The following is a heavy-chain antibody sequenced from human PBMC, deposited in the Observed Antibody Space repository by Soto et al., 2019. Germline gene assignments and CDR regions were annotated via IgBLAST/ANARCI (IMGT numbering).Heavy chain of an antibody. J-gene: IGHJ4*02. CDR2: ISWNSGSI. V-gene: IGHV3-9*01. D-gene: IGHD5-18*01. Sequence: GGSLRLSCVASGFTFGEYAMHWVRQAPGKGLEWVAHISWNSGSIGYADSVKGRFTISRDNAKDSLYLKMDSLRAEDTASYYCAKDVDHIYGFDFWGQGTPVTVSS. CDR1: GFTFGEYA. CDR3: AKDVDHIYGFDF.